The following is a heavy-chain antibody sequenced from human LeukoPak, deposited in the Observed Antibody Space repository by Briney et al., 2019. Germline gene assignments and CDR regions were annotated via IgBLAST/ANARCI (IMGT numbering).Heavy chain of an antibody. J-gene: IGHJ4*02. CDR3: ARDGDSSSWYPGYFDY. CDR2: IYYSGST. V-gene: IGHV4-59*01. D-gene: IGHD6-13*01. CDR1: GGSISNYY. Sequence: ETLSLTCTVSGGSISNYYWSWIRQPPGKGLEWIGYIYYSGSTNYNPSLKSRVTISVDTSKNQFSLKLSSVTAADTAVYYCARDGDSSSWYPGYFDYWGQGTLVTVSS.